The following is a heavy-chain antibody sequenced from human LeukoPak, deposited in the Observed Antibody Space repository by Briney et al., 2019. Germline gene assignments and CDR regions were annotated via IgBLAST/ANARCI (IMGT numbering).Heavy chain of an antibody. CDR2: ISGSGGST. CDR1: GFTFSSYA. J-gene: IGHJ4*02. CDR3: ARDKGIQLWPRDYFDY. Sequence: GGSLRLSCAASGFTFSSYAMSWVRQAPGKGLEWVSAISGSGGSTYYADSVKGRFTISRDNSKNTLYLQMNSLRAEDTAVYYCARDKGIQLWPRDYFDYWGQGTLVTVSS. V-gene: IGHV3-23*01. D-gene: IGHD5-18*01.